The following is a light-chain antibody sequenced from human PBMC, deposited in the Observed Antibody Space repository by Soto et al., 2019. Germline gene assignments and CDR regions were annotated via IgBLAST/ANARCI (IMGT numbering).Light chain of an antibody. CDR1: QSVSSSY. CDR2: GAS. J-gene: IGKJ5*01. CDR3: QQYGTSPPFT. V-gene: IGKV3-20*01. Sequence: EIVLTQSPGTLSLSPGERATLSCRASQSVSSSYLAWYQQKAGQAPRVLIYGASSRATGIPDRFSGSGSGTDFTLTISRLEPEDFAVYYCQQYGTSPPFTFGQGTRLEIK.